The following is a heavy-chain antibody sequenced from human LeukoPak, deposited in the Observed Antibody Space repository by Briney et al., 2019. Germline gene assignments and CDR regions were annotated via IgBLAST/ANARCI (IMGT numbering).Heavy chain of an antibody. V-gene: IGHV4-38-2*02. CDR1: GYSISSGYY. J-gene: IGHJ5*02. CDR3: ARVLSGSYSHNWFDP. D-gene: IGHD1-26*01. CDR2: IYYSGST. Sequence: PSETLSLTCTVSGYSISSGYYWGWIRQPPGKGLEWIGSIYYSGSTYYNPSLKSRVTISVDTSKNQFSLKLSSVTAADTAVYYCARVLSGSYSHNWFDPWGQGTLVTVSS.